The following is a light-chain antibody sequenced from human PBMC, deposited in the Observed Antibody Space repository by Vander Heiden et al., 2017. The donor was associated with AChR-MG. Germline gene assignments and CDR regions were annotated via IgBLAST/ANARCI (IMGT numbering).Light chain of an antibody. CDR1: ETVTSY. V-gene: IGKV1-39*01. J-gene: IGKJ4*01. CDR2: AAS. CDR3: QQSYNPRLT. Sequence: DIQLTQSPSSLSASVGDTVTITCRANETVTSYLTWYQQRPGKAPKLLIYAASSLQSGAPSRFSGSGSGTDFTLTINNLQPEDFATYYCQQSYNPRLTFGGGTNVEVK.